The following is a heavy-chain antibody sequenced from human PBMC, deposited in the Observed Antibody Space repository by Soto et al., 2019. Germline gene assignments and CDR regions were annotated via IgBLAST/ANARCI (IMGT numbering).Heavy chain of an antibody. CDR1: GGSISSGGYS. V-gene: IGHV4-30-2*01. CDR3: ARSHAGAQIPAAVP. D-gene: IGHD6-13*01. J-gene: IGHJ5*02. Sequence: QLQLQESGSGLVKPSQTLSLTCAVSGGSISSGGYSWSWIRQPPGKGLEWIGYIYHSGSTYYNPALKRRVTISEDRPQNQFSLNQSSVTSADTAVYYCARSHAGAQIPAAVPWGQGTLVTVSS. CDR2: IYHSGST.